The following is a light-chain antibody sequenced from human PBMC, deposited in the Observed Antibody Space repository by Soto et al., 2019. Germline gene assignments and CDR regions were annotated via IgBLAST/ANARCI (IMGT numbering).Light chain of an antibody. CDR3: CSYAGSYTVV. J-gene: IGLJ2*01. CDR1: SSDVGGYNY. CDR2: DVS. Sequence: QSALTQPRSVSGSPGQSVTISCTGTSSDVGGYNYVSWYQQHPGKAPKLMIYDVSNRPSGVPDRFSGSKSGNTASLTISGLQYEDEADYYCCSYAGSYTVVFGGGTKLTVL. V-gene: IGLV2-11*01.